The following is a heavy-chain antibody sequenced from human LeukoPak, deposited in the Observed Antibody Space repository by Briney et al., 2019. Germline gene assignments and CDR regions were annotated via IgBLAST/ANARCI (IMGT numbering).Heavy chain of an antibody. Sequence: PSETLSLTCIVSGGSVSGHYWSWIRQPPGKGREWIGYIHYSGSTNYNPSLKSRVTISVDTSKNQFSLKLSSVTAADTAVYYCARTFDTSGYFYYYDNWGQGTLVTVSS. CDR1: GGSVSGHY. CDR2: IHYSGST. D-gene: IGHD3-22*01. CDR3: ARTFDTSGYFYYYDN. J-gene: IGHJ4*02. V-gene: IGHV4-59*02.